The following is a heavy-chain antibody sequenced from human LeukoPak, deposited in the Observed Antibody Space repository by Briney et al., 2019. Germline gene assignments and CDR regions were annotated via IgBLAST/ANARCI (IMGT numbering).Heavy chain of an antibody. V-gene: IGHV3-7*01. CDR3: ARDTYRFFDY. D-gene: IGHD3-16*02. CDR1: GFTFSNFW. Sequence: PGGSLRLSCAASGFTFSNFWLGWVRQAPGKGLEWVANIDQNGSDKYYVDSVKGRFTISRDNAKISLYLQMNSLRAEDTAVYFCARDTYRFFDYWGQGTLVTVSS. CDR2: IDQNGSDK. J-gene: IGHJ4*02.